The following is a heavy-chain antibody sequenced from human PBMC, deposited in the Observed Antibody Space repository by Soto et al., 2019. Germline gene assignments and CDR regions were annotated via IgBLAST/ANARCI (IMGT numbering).Heavy chain of an antibody. J-gene: IGHJ5*02. CDR1: GGTFSSYA. D-gene: IGHD2-21*02. CDR2: IIPIFGTA. CDR3: ARDRGGVVTAGDPGWFDP. Sequence: QVQLVQSGAEVKKPGSSVKVSCKASGGTFSSYAISWVRQAPGQGLEWMGGIIPIFGTANYAQKFQGRVTITADESTSTAYMELGSLRSEDTAVYYCARDRGGVVTAGDPGWFDPWGQGTLVTVSS. V-gene: IGHV1-69*01.